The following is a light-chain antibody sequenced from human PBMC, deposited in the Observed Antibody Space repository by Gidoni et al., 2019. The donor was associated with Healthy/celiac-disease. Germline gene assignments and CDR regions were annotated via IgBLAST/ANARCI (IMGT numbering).Light chain of an antibody. Sequence: EIVMTQSTATLSVSPGERATLSRRASQSISSNLVWYQQKPGQAPRLLIYGASTRANGVPARFSGSGSGTEFTLTISSLQSEDFAIYYCQQCNNWQETFGQGTKVEIK. V-gene: IGKV3-15*01. CDR2: GAS. CDR3: QQCNNWQET. J-gene: IGKJ1*01. CDR1: QSISSN.